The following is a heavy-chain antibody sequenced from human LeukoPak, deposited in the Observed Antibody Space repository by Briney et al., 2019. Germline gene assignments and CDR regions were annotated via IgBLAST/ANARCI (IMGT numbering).Heavy chain of an antibody. J-gene: IGHJ4*02. V-gene: IGHV1-2*02. CDR3: ARSLVVVAVSYDS. D-gene: IGHD2-15*01. Sequence: ASVKVSCKASGYTFTGYYMNWVRQAPGQGLEWMGWINPNTGGTNNAQKFQGRVTMTRDTSISTAYMELSRLRPDDTAVYYCARSLVVVAVSYDSWGQGTLVTVSS. CDR1: GYTFTGYY. CDR2: INPNTGGT.